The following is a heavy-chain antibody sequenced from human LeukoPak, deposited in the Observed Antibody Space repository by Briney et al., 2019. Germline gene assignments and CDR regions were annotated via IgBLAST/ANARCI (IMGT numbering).Heavy chain of an antibody. V-gene: IGHV3-23*05. Sequence: GGSLRLSCVASGFTFSDYAMNWVRQAPGKGLEWVSTFKTNYNQVYYAESVRGRFTISTDNSKNMLYLQMNSLRDDDTGVYYCARDRRATPMYFFDFWGQGTPVTVSS. CDR2: FKTNYNQV. CDR1: GFTFSDYA. J-gene: IGHJ4*02. CDR3: ARDRRATPMYFFDF. D-gene: IGHD2-15*01.